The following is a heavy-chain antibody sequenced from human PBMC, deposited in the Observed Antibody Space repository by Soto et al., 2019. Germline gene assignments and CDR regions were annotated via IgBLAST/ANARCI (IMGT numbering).Heavy chain of an antibody. V-gene: IGHV3-48*02. D-gene: IGHD6-19*01. CDR3: ARSVEGHFDY. Sequence: GGSLRLSCAASGFTFSIYSMNWVRQAPGKGLERVSYITSDRKTIHYADSVKGRFTIFRDSAKNSLYLQMNSLRDEDTAVYYCARSVEGHFDYWGQGTLVTVSS. CDR2: ITSDRKTI. J-gene: IGHJ4*02. CDR1: GFTFSIYS.